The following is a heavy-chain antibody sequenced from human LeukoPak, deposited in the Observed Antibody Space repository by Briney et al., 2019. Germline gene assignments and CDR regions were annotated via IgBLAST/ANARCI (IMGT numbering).Heavy chain of an antibody. J-gene: IGHJ3*01. D-gene: IGHD5-24*01. CDR3: ATGDRVEMATILY. CDR1: GYTLTELS. Sequence: ASVKVSCKVSGYTLTELSMHWVRLAPGKGLEWMGGFGPEDGETIYAQKFEGRVTMTEDTSTDTAYMELSSLRSEDTAVYYCATGDRVEMATILYWGQGTMVTVSS. CDR2: FGPEDGET. V-gene: IGHV1-24*01.